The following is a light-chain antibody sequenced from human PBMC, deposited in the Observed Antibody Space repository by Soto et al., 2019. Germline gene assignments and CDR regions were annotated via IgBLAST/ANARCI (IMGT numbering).Light chain of an antibody. Sequence: EIVLTQSPATLSASPGESAALSCRASQDVGHYVAWYRQIPGQAPRLLIYDTSNRAEGIPDRLRGSGSETDFTLNISSLEPEDFAFYYCQQRRTWPPLTFGRETKVEIK. CDR3: QQRRTWPPLT. CDR1: QDVGHY. V-gene: IGKV3-11*01. CDR2: DTS. J-gene: IGKJ4*01.